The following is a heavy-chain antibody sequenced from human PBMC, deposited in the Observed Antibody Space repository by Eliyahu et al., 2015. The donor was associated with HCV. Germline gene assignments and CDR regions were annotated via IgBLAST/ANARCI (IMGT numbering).Heavy chain of an antibody. CDR1: GFTVSSNY. J-gene: IGHJ4*02. CDR3: ARDFHCGGDCYSSFDF. V-gene: IGHV3-53*01. Sequence: EVQLVESGXGLIHPGXSLRLXXVAXGFTVSSNYMSWFRQAPGKGLEWVSVISTGGITDYADSVKGRFTISRDNSKNTLYLQMNSLRAEDTAVYYCARDFHCGGDCYSSFDFWGQGTLVTVSS. CDR2: ISTGGIT. D-gene: IGHD2-21*02.